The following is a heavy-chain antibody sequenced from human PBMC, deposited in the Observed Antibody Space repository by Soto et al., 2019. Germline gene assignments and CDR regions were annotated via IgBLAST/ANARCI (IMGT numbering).Heavy chain of an antibody. D-gene: IGHD2-2*01. J-gene: IGHJ5*02. CDR3: ARDQSTGDWFDA. V-gene: IGHV3-30-3*01. CDR2: ISCDGSNK. Sequence: GSLRLSCAASGFTFSSYAMHWVRQAPGKGLEWVAVISCDGSNKYYADSVKGRFTISRDNAKNTVYLQMNSLRVEDTAVHYCARDQSTGDWFDAWGQGTLVTVSS. CDR1: GFTFSSYA.